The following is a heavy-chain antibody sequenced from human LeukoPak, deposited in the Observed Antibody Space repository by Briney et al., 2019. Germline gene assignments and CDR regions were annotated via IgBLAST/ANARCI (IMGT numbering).Heavy chain of an antibody. CDR2: INHSGGT. Sequence: PSETLSFTCAVYGGSFSGYYWSWIRQPPGKGLEWIGEINHSGGTNYNPSLKSRVTISVDTSKNQFSLKLSSVTAADTAVYYCARGRKYYDFWSGYYEEVNDFDYWGQGTLVTVSS. CDR3: ARGRKYYDFWSGYYEEVNDFDY. D-gene: IGHD3-3*01. V-gene: IGHV4-34*01. CDR1: GGSFSGYY. J-gene: IGHJ4*02.